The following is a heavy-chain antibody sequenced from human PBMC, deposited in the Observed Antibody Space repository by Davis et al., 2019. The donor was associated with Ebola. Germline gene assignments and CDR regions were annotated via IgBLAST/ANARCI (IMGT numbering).Heavy chain of an antibody. CDR1: GYTFTGYY. CDR2: INPNSGGT. V-gene: IGHV1-2*02. Sequence: ASVKVSCKASGYTFTGYYMHWVRQAPGQGLEWMGWINPNSGGTNYAQKFQGRVTMTRDTSISTAYMELSRLSSDDTAVYYCASSDGDCSSTSCYASPDYYYYYGMDVWGQGTTVTVSS. CDR3: ASSDGDCSSTSCYASPDYYYYYGMDV. J-gene: IGHJ6*02. D-gene: IGHD2-2*01.